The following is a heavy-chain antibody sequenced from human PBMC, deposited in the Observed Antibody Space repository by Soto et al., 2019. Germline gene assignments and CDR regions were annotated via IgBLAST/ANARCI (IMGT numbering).Heavy chain of an antibody. V-gene: IGHV1-46*01. CDR1: GYTFTSYY. CDR3: AREAYDRSGYEYYFDY. D-gene: IGHD3-22*01. CDR2: INPSGGST. Sequence: ASVKVSCKASGYTFTSYYMHWVRQAPGQGLEWMGIINPSGGSTSYAQKFQGRVTMTRDTSTSTVYMELSSLRSEDTAVYYCAREAYDRSGYEYYFDYWGQGTLVTVYS. J-gene: IGHJ4*02.